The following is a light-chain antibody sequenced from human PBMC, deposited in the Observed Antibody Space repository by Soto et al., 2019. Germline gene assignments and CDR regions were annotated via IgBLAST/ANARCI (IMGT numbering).Light chain of an antibody. V-gene: IGKV1-8*01. CDR3: QQYYSYPT. CDR1: QGISSY. J-gene: IGKJ1*01. CDR2: AAS. Sequence: AILMTQSPSSLSASTGDRVTITCRASQGISSYLAWYQQKPGKAPKLLIYAASTLQSGVPSRFSGSGSGTDFTLTISCLQSEDFATYYCQQYYSYPTFGQGTKVAIK.